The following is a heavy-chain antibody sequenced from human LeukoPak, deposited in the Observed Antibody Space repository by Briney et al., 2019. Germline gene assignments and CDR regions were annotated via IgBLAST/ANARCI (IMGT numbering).Heavy chain of an antibody. D-gene: IGHD3-10*01. J-gene: IGHJ4*02. CDR2: IYYSGST. CDR3: ARTVPNYYGSGSYYKSPDYFDY. V-gene: IGHV4-59*12. CDR1: GGSISSYY. Sequence: SETLSLTCTVSGGSISSYYWSWIRQPPGKGLEWIAYIYYSGSTNYNPSLKSRVTISVDTSKNQFSLKLSSVTAADTAVYYCARTVPNYYGSGSYYKSPDYFDYWGQGTLVTVSS.